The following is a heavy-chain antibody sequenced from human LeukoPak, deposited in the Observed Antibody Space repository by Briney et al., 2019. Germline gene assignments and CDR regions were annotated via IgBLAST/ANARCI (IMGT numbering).Heavy chain of an antibody. V-gene: IGHV3-30*18. CDR1: GFTFSSYD. CDR3: VKDKDYDTSGWYFDL. CDR2: ISSDGTKK. Sequence: GGSLRLSCAASGFTFSSYDMHWVRQAPGKGLEWVASISSDGTKKYYGDSVKGRFTISRDNSKNTLYLQMNSLRAEDTSVYYCVKDKDYDTSGWYFDLWGRGTLVTVSS. J-gene: IGHJ2*01. D-gene: IGHD3-9*01.